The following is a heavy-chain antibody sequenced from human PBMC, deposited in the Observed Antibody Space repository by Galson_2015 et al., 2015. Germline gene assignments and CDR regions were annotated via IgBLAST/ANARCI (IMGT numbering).Heavy chain of an antibody. CDR2: IWYDGSNK. V-gene: IGHV3-33*01. D-gene: IGHD5-18*01. CDR3: ASERGIQPTYYFDY. CDR1: GFTFSSYG. Sequence: SLRLSCAASGFTFSSYGMHWVRQAPGKGLEWVAVIWYDGSNKYYADSVKGRFTISRDNSKNTLYRQMNSLRAEDTAVYYCASERGIQPTYYFDYWGQGTLVTVSS. J-gene: IGHJ4*02.